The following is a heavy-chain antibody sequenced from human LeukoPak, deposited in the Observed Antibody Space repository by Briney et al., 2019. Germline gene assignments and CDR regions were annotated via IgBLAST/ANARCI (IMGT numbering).Heavy chain of an antibody. CDR3: AREPVRNYFDY. V-gene: IGHV3-48*03. CDR1: GFTFSSYE. Sequence: PGGSLRLSCAASGFTFSSYEMNWVRQAPGKGLEWDSYISSSGTTIYYADSVKGRFTISRDNAKNSLYLQMNSLRAEDTAVYYCAREPVRNYFDYWGQGTLVTVSS. D-gene: IGHD4-17*01. J-gene: IGHJ4*02. CDR2: ISSSGTTI.